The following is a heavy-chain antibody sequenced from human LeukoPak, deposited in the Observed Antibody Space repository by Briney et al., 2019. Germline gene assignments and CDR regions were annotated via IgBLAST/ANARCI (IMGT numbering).Heavy chain of an antibody. CDR3: AKFTGSTHSYYYYMDV. CDR1: GFTVSSNY. Sequence: GGSLRLSCAASGFTVSSNYMSWVRQAPGKGLGWVSVIYSGGSTYYADSVKGRFTISRDNSKNTLYLQMNSLRAEDTAVYYCAKFTGSTHSYYYYMDVWGTGTTVTVSS. D-gene: IGHD1-26*01. V-gene: IGHV3-53*01. J-gene: IGHJ6*03. CDR2: IYSGGST.